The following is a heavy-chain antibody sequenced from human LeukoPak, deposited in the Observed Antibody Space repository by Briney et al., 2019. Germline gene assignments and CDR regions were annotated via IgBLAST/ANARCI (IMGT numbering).Heavy chain of an antibody. V-gene: IGHV4-39*07. CDR3: ARGLLWLEDAFDI. CDR1: GGSISSSSYY. J-gene: IGHJ3*02. D-gene: IGHD2-21*01. Sequence: PSETLSLTCTVSGGSISSSSYYWGWIRQPPGKGLEWIGSIYYSGSTYYNPSLKSRVTISVDTSKNQFSLKLSSVTAADTAVYYCARGLLWLEDAFDIWGQGTMVTVSS. CDR2: IYYSGST.